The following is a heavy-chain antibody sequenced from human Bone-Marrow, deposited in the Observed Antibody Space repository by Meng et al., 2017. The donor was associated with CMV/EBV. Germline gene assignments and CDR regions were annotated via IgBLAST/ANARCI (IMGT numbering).Heavy chain of an antibody. CDR3: ARGDSEYCTNGVCSSYWYFDL. CDR2: IYSGGST. CDR1: GFTFSSYA. D-gene: IGHD2-8*01. V-gene: IGHV3-53*01. Sequence: GESLKISCAASGFTFSSYAMSWVRQAPGKGLEWVSVIYSGGSTFYADSVKGRFTISRDNSKNPLYLQMNSLRAEDTAVYYCARGDSEYCTNGVCSSYWYFDLWGRGTLVTVSS. J-gene: IGHJ2*01.